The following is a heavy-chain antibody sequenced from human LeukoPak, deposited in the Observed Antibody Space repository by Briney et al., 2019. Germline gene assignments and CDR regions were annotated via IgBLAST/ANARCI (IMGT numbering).Heavy chain of an antibody. CDR2: ISGSGSA. J-gene: IGHJ4*02. CDR3: ARGSSWYEVRFDY. CDR1: GGSISSYY. V-gene: IGHV4-4*07. D-gene: IGHD6-13*01. Sequence: PSETLSLTCTVSGGSISSYYWSWIRQPAGKGLEWIGRISGSGSADYNPSLKSRVTMSVDKSKNQFSLKLSSVTAADTAVYYCARGSSWYEVRFDYWGQGTLVTVSS.